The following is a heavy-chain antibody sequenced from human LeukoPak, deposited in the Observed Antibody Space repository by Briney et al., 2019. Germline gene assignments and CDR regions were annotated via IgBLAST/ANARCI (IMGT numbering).Heavy chain of an antibody. CDR2: IYYSGST. Sequence: SETLSLTCTVSGGSISPYYWSGIRQPPGKGLEWIGYIYYSGSTNYNPSLKSRVTISVDTSKNQFSLKLSSVTAADTAVYYCARDGSYGGNLYFGYWGQGTLVTVSS. D-gene: IGHD4-23*01. J-gene: IGHJ4*02. V-gene: IGHV4-59*01. CDR1: GGSISPYY. CDR3: ARDGSYGGNLYFGY.